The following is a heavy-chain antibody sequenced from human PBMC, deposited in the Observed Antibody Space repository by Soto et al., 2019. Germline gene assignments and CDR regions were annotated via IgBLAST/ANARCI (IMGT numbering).Heavy chain of an antibody. CDR1: GFTFSTFV. J-gene: IGHJ2*01. Sequence: PGGSLRLSCAASGFTFSTFVIHWVRQAPGKGLEWVAVISYDGSKKYYADSVKGRFTISRDNSKNTLYLQMNSLRAEDTAVYYCARPLWRNDYNWGYFDLWGRGTLVTVSS. D-gene: IGHD4-4*01. CDR2: ISYDGSKK. CDR3: ARPLWRNDYNWGYFDL. V-gene: IGHV3-30*03.